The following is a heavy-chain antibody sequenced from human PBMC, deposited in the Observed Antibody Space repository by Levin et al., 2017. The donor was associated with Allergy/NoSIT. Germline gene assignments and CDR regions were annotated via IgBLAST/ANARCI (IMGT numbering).Heavy chain of an antibody. CDR2: IKQDGTEK. D-gene: IGHD2-8*02. V-gene: IGHV3-7*04. J-gene: IGHJ3*01. Sequence: GGSLRLSCAASGFTFSSYWMSWVRQAPGKGLEWVANIKQDGTEKYYVDSVKGRFTISKDNAKNSVFLQMSSQTVENTAVYFCARNWRSAFDFWGQGTRVTVSS. CDR3: ARNWRSAFDF. CDR1: GFTFSSYW.